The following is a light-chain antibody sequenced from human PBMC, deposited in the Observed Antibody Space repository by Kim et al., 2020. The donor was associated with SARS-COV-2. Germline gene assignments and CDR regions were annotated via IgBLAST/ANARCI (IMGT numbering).Light chain of an antibody. J-gene: IGKJ1*01. Sequence: ACVGDRVTITCRASQGIGNDLGWYQQKPGKAPNRLIYAASSLQSGVPSRFSDSGTGTEFTLTISSLQPEDFATYYCLQHRNYPWTFGQGTKVDIK. CDR2: AAS. CDR3: LQHRNYPWT. CDR1: QGIGND. V-gene: IGKV1-17*01.